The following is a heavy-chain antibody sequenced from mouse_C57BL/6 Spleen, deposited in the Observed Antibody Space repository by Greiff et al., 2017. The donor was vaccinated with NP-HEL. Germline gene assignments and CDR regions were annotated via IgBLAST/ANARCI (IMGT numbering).Heavy chain of an antibody. CDR1: GFTFTDYY. V-gene: IGHV7-3*01. D-gene: IGHD2-3*01. J-gene: IGHJ4*01. Sequence: EVKVEESGGGFVQPGGSLSLSCAASGFTFTDYYMSWVRQPPGKALEWLGFIRNKANSNTSEYNASVKGPFTISRDNTQCNLYLQMNALRAEDSATYYCARSNDHYYALGYWGPGTSVTVSS. CDR3: ARSNDHYYALGY. CDR2: IRNKANSNTS.